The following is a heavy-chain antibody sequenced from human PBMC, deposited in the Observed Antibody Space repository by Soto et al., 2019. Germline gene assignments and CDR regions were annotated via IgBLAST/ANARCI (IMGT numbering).Heavy chain of an antibody. CDR3: VSEDVVLVPQSTPFDP. D-gene: IGHD3-3*02. J-gene: IGHJ5*02. CDR2: MNPNSGNT. V-gene: IGHV1-8*01. Sequence: QVQLVQSGAEVKKPGSSVKVSCKASGYTFTSYDINWVRQATGQGLEWMGWMNPNSGNTGFAQKCQGRVTMTRDTSRRTAYRELSSLSSEDTAVYYCVSEDVVLVPQSTPFDPWGQGTLVTVSS. CDR1: GYTFTSYD.